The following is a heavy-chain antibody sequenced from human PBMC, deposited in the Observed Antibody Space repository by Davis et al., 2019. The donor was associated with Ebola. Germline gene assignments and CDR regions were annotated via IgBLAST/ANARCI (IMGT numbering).Heavy chain of an antibody. CDR3: ARVQSQLLYGLALDS. CDR2: ISSDGNIK. Sequence: GESLKISCATSGFSFSAYTMHWVRQAPGKGLEWVALISSDGNIKYYADSVKGRFSISRDNSNNTVSLHMIRLSIDDTAIYYCARVQSQLLYGLALDSWGQGTLVTVSS. CDR1: GFSFSAYT. D-gene: IGHD3-3*01. J-gene: IGHJ4*02. V-gene: IGHV3-30*03.